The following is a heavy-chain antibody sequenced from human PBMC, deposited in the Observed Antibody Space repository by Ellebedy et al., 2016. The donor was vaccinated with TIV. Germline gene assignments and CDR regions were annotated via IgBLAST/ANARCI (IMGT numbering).Heavy chain of an antibody. CDR3: TRGSSSRGYFDS. Sequence: GGSLRLSXAASGFTFSYYSMHWVRQAPGKGLEWVAVISHDGSKKYHAESVKGRFAISRDDSKNTLYLQMNTLRTEDTAVYFCTRGSSSRGYFDSWGQGTLVTVSS. CDR2: ISHDGSKK. V-gene: IGHV3-30*09. J-gene: IGHJ4*02. CDR1: GFTFSYYS. D-gene: IGHD6-13*01.